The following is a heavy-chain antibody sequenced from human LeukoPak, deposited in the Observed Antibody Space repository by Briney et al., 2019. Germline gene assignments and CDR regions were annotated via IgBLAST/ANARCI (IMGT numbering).Heavy chain of an antibody. CDR1: GGSISSGGYY. D-gene: IGHD5-12*01. J-gene: IGHJ4*02. CDR3: ARGNSGYDYFDY. CDR2: IYYSGST. Sequence: SETLSLTCTVSGGSISSGGYYWSWLRQHPGTGLEWIGYIYYSGSTYYNPSLKSRVTISVDTSKNQFSLKLSSVTAADTAVYYCARGNSGYDYFDYWGQGTLVPVSS. V-gene: IGHV4-31*03.